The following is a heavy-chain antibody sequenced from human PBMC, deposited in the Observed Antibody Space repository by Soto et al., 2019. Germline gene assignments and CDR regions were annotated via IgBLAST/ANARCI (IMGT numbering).Heavy chain of an antibody. CDR2: IWYDGSNK. CDR3: ARRREAAAGSGGGFDY. Sequence: QVQLVESGGGVVQPGRSLRLSCAASGFTFSSYGMHWVRQAPGKGLEWVAVIWYDGSNKYYADSVKGRFTISRDNSKNTLYLQMNGLRAEDTAVYFCARRREAAAGSGGGFDYWGQGTLVTVSS. J-gene: IGHJ4*02. V-gene: IGHV3-33*01. CDR1: GFTFSSYG. D-gene: IGHD6-13*01.